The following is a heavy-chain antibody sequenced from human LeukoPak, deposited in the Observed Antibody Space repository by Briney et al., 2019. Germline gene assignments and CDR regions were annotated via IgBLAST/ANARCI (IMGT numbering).Heavy chain of an antibody. J-gene: IGHJ4*02. CDR3: STEDQHCSTSSCGDY. Sequence: ASVKVSCKASGYTLTAYYLHWVRQAPGQGLEWMGRINPNNGDTKSAQKFQDRVTMTRDTSINTVYMDLSSLTSDDTAVYYCSTEDQHCSTSSCGDYWGQGTLVTVSS. CDR1: GYTLTAYY. CDR2: INPNNGDT. V-gene: IGHV1-2*02. D-gene: IGHD2-2*01.